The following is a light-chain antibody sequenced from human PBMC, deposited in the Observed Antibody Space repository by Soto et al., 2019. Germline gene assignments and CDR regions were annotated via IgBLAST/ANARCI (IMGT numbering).Light chain of an antibody. CDR1: ESVSSNY. CDR2: AAS. Sequence: EIVLTQSPGTLSSSPGERATLSCRASESVSSNYLAWYQQRPGQAPRLLIYAASNRARGIPDRFGGSGSGTDFTLTVSRLEPEDFAVYYCQQYNNWPRTFGQGTKVEIK. CDR3: QQYNNWPRT. J-gene: IGKJ1*01. V-gene: IGKV3-20*01.